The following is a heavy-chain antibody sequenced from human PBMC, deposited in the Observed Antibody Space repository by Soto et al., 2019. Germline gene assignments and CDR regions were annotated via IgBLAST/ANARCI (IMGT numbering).Heavy chain of an antibody. CDR3: ARHKNDYGRFNWFDP. CDR1: GGSISSSSYY. J-gene: IGHJ5*02. D-gene: IGHD3-10*01. CDR2: IYYSGST. Sequence: SETMSLTCTVSGGSISSSSYYWGWSRQPPGKGLEWIGSIYYSGSTYYNPSLKMRVTISVDPSNNQFSLRLRSVTAADTAVYYCARHKNDYGRFNWFDPWGQGTPVTVSS. V-gene: IGHV4-39*01.